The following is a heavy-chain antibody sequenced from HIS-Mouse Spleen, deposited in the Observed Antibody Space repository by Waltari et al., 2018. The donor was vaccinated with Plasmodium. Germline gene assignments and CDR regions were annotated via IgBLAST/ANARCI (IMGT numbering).Heavy chain of an antibody. D-gene: IGHD3-9*01. CDR3: AREDILTGYYNDYWYFDL. J-gene: IGHJ2*01. Sequence: EVQLVESGGGLVKPGGSLRLSCAASGFTFSSYSMNWVRQAPGKGLEWVSSISSSSSYIYYADSVKGQFTIYRDNAKNSLYLQMNSLRAEDTAVYYCAREDILTGYYNDYWYFDLWGRGTLVTVSS. V-gene: IGHV3-21*01. CDR2: ISSSSSYI. CDR1: GFTFSSYS.